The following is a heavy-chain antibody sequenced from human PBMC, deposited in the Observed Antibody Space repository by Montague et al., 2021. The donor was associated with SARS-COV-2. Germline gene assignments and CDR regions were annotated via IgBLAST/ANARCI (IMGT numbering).Heavy chain of an antibody. J-gene: IGHJ4*02. Sequence: SLRLSGAASGFTLSRYWMSWVRQAPGKGLEWVANLKQDVSEQYYLDSCXGRFTISRDNAKNSLYLQMNSLRAEDTAVYYCARSDYGGTDYFDYWGQGTLVTVSS. V-gene: IGHV3-7*01. D-gene: IGHD4-23*01. CDR1: GFTLSRYW. CDR3: ARSDYGGTDYFDY. CDR2: LKQDVSEQ.